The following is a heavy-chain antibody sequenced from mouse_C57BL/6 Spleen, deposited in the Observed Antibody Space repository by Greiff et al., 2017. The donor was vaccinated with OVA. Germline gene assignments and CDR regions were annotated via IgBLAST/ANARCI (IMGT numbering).Heavy chain of an antibody. J-gene: IGHJ4*01. CDR1: GYTFTSYW. D-gene: IGHD1-1*01. Sequence: QVQLQQPGAELVKPGASVKLSCKASGYTFTSYWMQWVKQRPGQGLEWIGEIDPSDSYTNYNQKFKGKATLTVDTSSSTAYMQLSSLTSEYSAVYYCAKGPYYSYAMDYWGQGTSVTVSS. CDR2: IDPSDSYT. V-gene: IGHV1-50*01. CDR3: AKGPYYSYAMDY.